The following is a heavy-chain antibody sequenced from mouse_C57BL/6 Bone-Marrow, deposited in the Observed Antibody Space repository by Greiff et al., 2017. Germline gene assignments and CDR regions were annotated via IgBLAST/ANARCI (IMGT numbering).Heavy chain of an antibody. CDR1: GYTFTDYY. V-gene: IGHV1-26*01. D-gene: IGHD2-1*01. CDR3: ASIYVYDGDY. J-gene: IGHJ2*01. CDR2: INPNNGGT. Sequence: VQLQQSGPELVKPGASVKISCKASGYTFTDYYMNWVKQSHGKSLEWIGDINPNNGGTSYNQKFKGKATLTVDKSSSTAYMELRSLTSEDSAVYYCASIYVYDGDYWGQGTTLTVSS.